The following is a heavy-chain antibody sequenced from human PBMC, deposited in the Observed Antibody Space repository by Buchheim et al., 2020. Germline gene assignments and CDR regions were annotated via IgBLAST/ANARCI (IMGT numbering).Heavy chain of an antibody. CDR1: GGSFSGHY. V-gene: IGHV4-59*11. Sequence: QVQLQESGPGLVKPSETLSLTCIVSGGSFSGHYWSWIRQPPGKGLEWLGHIYYTGTTNYNPSLNSRVAISLDRSKNQFSLKVNSLTAVDTAVYYCARTPVGGWGKIDYWGQGTL. D-gene: IGHD2-8*02. CDR3: ARTPVGGWGKIDY. J-gene: IGHJ4*02. CDR2: IYYTGTT.